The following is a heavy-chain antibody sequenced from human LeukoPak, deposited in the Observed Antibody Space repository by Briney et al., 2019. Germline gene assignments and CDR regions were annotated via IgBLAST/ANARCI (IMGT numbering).Heavy chain of an antibody. D-gene: IGHD3-3*01. CDR1: GYTFTSYD. V-gene: IGHV1-8*02. J-gene: IGHJ4*02. CDR3: ATFPFGVVIIDY. Sequence: ASVKVSCKASGYTFTSYDINWVRQATGQGLEWMGWMNPNSGNTGYAQKFQGRVTITADTSTDTAYMELSSLRSEDTAVYYCATFPFGVVIIDYWGQGTLVTVSS. CDR2: MNPNSGNT.